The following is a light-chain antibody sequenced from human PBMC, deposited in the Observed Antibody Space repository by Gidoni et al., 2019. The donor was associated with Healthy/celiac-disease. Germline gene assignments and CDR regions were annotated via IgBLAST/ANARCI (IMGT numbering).Light chain of an antibody. CDR2: KAY. V-gene: IGKV1-5*03. CDR3: QQYNSYSPLT. Sequence: DIQMTQSPSTLSASVVDRVTITCRASQSISSWLAWYQQKPGKAPKLMIYKAYSLESGVPSRFSGSGSGTEFTLTISSRQPDDFATYYCQQYNSYSPLTFGGGTKVEIK. CDR1: QSISSW. J-gene: IGKJ4*01.